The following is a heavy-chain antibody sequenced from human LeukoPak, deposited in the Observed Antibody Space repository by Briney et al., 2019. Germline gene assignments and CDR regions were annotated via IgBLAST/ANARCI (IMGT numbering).Heavy chain of an antibody. V-gene: IGHV3-74*01. Sequence: GSLILSCAASGFTFGSSTMHWVRQAPGKGLVWVSRTNSDGTITAYADSVKGRFTISRDNAKNTVYLQMNSLRAEDTAVYYCARGVGGDSDYWGQGTLVTVSS. CDR3: ARGVGGDSDY. D-gene: IGHD2-21*02. J-gene: IGHJ4*02. CDR1: GFTFGSST. CDR2: TNSDGTIT.